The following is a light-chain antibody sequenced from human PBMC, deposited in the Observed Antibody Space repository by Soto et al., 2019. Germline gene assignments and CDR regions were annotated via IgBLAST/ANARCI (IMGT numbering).Light chain of an antibody. Sequence: EVVLTQSPAILSLSPGEGATLSCRASQSISSNLAWYQQKPGQAPRLLIYGASSRATGLPDRFRGSGSGPDYTLTISSLEPEDFAVYYCQQYGSSPITFGQGTKVDIK. J-gene: IGKJ1*01. CDR2: GAS. V-gene: IGKV3-20*01. CDR1: QSISSN. CDR3: QQYGSSPIT.